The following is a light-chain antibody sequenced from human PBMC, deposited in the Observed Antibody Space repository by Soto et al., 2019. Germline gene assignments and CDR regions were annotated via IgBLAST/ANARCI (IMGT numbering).Light chain of an antibody. CDR1: QSVRSSY. CDR2: GAS. Sequence: EIVLTQSPGTLSLSPGERATLSCRASQSVRSSYLAWYQQKPGQAPRLLIYGASSRATGIPDRFSGSGSGTDFTLTISRLEPEDVAVYYCQQYGSSLPWTFGQGTKVEIK. V-gene: IGKV3-20*01. CDR3: QQYGSSLPWT. J-gene: IGKJ1*01.